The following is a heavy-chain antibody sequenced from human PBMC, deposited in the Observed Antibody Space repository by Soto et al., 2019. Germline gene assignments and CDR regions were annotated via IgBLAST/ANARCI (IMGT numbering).Heavy chain of an antibody. Sequence: PSEALSVTCAVCGGGISSGTYYWGWVRQPPGKGLEWIGSIYYSGSTYYNPSLKSRVTISVDTSKNQFSLKLSSVTAADTAVYYCARRLYYDSSGFEGGGMDVWGQGTTVT. CDR3: ARRLYYDSSGFEGGGMDV. V-gene: IGHV4-39*01. J-gene: IGHJ6*02. CDR1: GGGISSGTYY. CDR2: IYYSGST. D-gene: IGHD3-22*01.